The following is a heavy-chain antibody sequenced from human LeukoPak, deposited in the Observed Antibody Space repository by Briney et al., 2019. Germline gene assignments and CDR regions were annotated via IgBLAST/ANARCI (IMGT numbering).Heavy chain of an antibody. J-gene: IGHJ4*02. D-gene: IGHD2-8*01. Sequence: SETLSLTCTVSGTSITSYYWNWIRQAPGQGPEWIGYGHYSGNTKCNPPLKSRVTISVDTSKNQFSLRLSSVTAADTAVYFCAKWAPDNRAFDLWGQGTLVTVSS. V-gene: IGHV4-59*08. CDR3: AKWAPDNRAFDL. CDR2: GHYSGNT. CDR1: GTSITSYY.